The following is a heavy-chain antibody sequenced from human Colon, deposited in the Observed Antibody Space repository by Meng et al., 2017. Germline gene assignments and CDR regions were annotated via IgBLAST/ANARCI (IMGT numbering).Heavy chain of an antibody. D-gene: IGHD6-6*01. CDR3: AREGAASARFFDK. J-gene: IGHJ4*02. Sequence: QVQRVQYGAEVKKPGASVKVSCMASGYTFTNHHMHWVRQAPGQGPEWMGIITPSNGDTGYAQKFQGRVSMTRDTSTSTVYMELSGLTSEDTAMYYCAREGAASARFFDKWGQGTLVTVSS. CDR1: GYTFTNHH. V-gene: IGHV1-46*01. CDR2: ITPSNGDT.